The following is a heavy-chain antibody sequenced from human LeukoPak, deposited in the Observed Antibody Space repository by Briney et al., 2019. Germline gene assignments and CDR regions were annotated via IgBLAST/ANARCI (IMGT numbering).Heavy chain of an antibody. CDR3: ARSRAYYFDSSGYPLYFFDY. Sequence: ASVKVSCKASGYTFTSYGIGWVRQAPGQGLEWMGWISGYNGNTNHAQQLQGRVIMTTDTSTHTAYMELRSLRSDDTAVYYCARSRAYYFDSSGYPLYFFDYWGQGTLVTVSS. CDR2: ISGYNGNT. J-gene: IGHJ4*02. V-gene: IGHV1-18*01. D-gene: IGHD3-22*01. CDR1: GYTFTSYG.